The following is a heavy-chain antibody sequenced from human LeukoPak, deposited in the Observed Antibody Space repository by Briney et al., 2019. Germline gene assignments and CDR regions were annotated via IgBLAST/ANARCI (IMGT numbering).Heavy chain of an antibody. CDR3: GREFEYDYDSSGYRWVGAFDI. Sequence: SETLSLTCTVSGCSISSYYWRWLRQPPGKGGEGVGYIYYSGSTNYHPSLHSRVTIPVGTFKKEFSLQLSPVTAADTAVYSFGREFEYDYDSSGYRWVGAFDIWGQGTMVTVSS. CDR1: GCSISSYY. J-gene: IGHJ3*02. D-gene: IGHD3-22*01. V-gene: IGHV4-59*12. CDR2: IYYSGST.